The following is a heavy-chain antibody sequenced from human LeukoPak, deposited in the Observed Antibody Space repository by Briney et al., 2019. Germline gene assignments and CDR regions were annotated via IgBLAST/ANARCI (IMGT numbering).Heavy chain of an antibody. CDR1: GYTFTSYG. V-gene: IGHV1-18*01. Sequence: ASVKVSCKASGYTFTSYGISWVRQAPGQGLEWMGWIGAYNGNTNYAQKLQGRVTMTTDTSTSTAYMELRSLRSDDTAVYYCARGRRWSSHKSYGVWYFDLWGRGTLVTVSS. CDR2: IGAYNGNT. D-gene: IGHD4-23*01. CDR3: ARGRRWSSHKSYGVWYFDL. J-gene: IGHJ2*01.